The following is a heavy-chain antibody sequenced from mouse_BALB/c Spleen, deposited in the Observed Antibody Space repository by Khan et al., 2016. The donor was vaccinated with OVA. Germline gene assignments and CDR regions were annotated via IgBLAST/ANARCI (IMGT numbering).Heavy chain of an antibody. CDR2: IWAGGRK. CDR3: ARMEDK. CDR1: GFSLTSYG. Sequence: VQLQESGPGLVAPSQRVSISCTVSGFSLTSYGVHWVSQPPGKGLEWLGVIWAGGRKNYDSALMSRLSISKDNSKSQVCLKMNSLQTDDTARYYCARMEDKWGQGTTLTVSS. J-gene: IGHJ2*01. V-gene: IGHV2-9*02.